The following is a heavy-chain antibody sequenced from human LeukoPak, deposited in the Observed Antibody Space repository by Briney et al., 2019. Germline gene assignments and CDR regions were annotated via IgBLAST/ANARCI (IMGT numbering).Heavy chain of an antibody. Sequence: GGSLRLSCAASGFNFSNHWMSWVRQAPGKGLEWVANIKEDVSEKWYVDSVKGRFTISRDNVDNSLSLQMNSLRTEDTAVYYCAKGMVRPGAGYYYYYMDVWGKGTTVTVSS. CDR1: GFNFSNHW. V-gene: IGHV3-7*01. CDR2: IKEDVSEK. D-gene: IGHD3-10*01. J-gene: IGHJ6*03. CDR3: AKGMVRPGAGYYYYYMDV.